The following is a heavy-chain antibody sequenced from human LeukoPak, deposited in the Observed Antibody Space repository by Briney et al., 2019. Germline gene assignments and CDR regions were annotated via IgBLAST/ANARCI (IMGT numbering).Heavy chain of an antibody. CDR1: GFTFSSYA. CDR3: AKSLPSWLQALDY. CDR2: IGGSGDST. D-gene: IGHD5-12*01. Sequence: GGSLRLSCAASGFTFSSYAMSWVRQAPGKGLEWVSYIGGSGDSTYYEDSVKGRFTISRDNSKNTPYLQMKSLRAEDTAVYYCAKSLPSWLQALDYRGQGTLVTVSS. J-gene: IGHJ4*02. V-gene: IGHV3-23*01.